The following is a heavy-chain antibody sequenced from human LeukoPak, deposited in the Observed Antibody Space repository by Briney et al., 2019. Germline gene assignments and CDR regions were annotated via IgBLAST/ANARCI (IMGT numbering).Heavy chain of an antibody. CDR3: SKRADCGGDCYLFDY. CDR2: ISNTGST. D-gene: IGHD2-21*02. V-gene: IGHV4-39*01. Sequence: SETLSLTGTVSGGSISSSGYFWGWIRQPPGKGLEWIGTISNTGSTFYNPSLKSRITVSVDTSKNQFSLKLSSMTAADMAVYYCSKRADCGGDCYLFDYWGQGTLVTVSS. J-gene: IGHJ4*02. CDR1: GGSISSSGYF.